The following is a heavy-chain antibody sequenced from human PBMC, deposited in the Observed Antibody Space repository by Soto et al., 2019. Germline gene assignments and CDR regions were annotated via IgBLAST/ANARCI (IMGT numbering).Heavy chain of an antibody. CDR3: ARTPYFYASSGATYQFDY. Sequence: QVQLVESGGGVIQPGRSLRLSCAASGFTFSNYAMHWVRQAPGKGLEWVAVISYDGASKYYADSVKGRFTISRDDSKNPLYLQMNSLRAEDTVVYYWARTPYFYASSGATYQFDYWGQGTLVTISS. J-gene: IGHJ4*02. CDR1: GFTFSNYA. V-gene: IGHV3-30-3*01. D-gene: IGHD3-22*01. CDR2: ISYDGASK.